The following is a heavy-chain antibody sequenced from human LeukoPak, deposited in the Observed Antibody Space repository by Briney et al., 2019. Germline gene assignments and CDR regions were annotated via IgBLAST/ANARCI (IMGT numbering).Heavy chain of an antibody. CDR1: GFTFSSYA. V-gene: IGHV3-23*01. Sequence: GGSLRLSCAASGFTFSSYAMSWVRQAPGKGLEWVSAISGSGSSTYYADSVKGRFTISRDNSKNTLYLQMNSLRAEDTAVYYCAKDQGAAAGTAHRNWGQGTLVTVSS. CDR2: ISGSGSST. J-gene: IGHJ4*02. CDR3: AKDQGAAAGTAHRN. D-gene: IGHD6-13*01.